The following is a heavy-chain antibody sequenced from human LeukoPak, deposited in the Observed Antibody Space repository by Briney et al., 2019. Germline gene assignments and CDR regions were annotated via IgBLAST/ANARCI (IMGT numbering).Heavy chain of an antibody. J-gene: IGHJ4*02. D-gene: IGHD5-24*01. CDR1: GYTFTSYY. CDR3: AREMAAALGFDY. Sequence: SLKVSCKASGYTFTSYYIHWVRQAPGQGLEWMGIINPSGGSTSYAQKFQGRVTMTRDTSTSTVYMDLSSLRSEDTAVYYCAREMAAALGFDYWGQGTLVTVPT. V-gene: IGHV1-46*01. CDR2: INPSGGST.